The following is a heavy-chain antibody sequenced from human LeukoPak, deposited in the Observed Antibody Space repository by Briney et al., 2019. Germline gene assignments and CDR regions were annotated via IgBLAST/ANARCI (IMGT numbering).Heavy chain of an antibody. D-gene: IGHD6-19*01. J-gene: IGHJ6*02. CDR1: GFTFSSYA. CDR3: ANIAVAGYYYYGMDV. V-gene: IGHV3-23*01. Sequence: PGGSLRLSCAASGFTFSSYAMSWVRQAPGKGLEWVSAISGSGGSTYYADSVKGRFTISRDNSKNTLYLQMNSLRAEDTAVYYCANIAVAGYYYYGMDVWGQGTTVTVSS. CDR2: ISGSGGST.